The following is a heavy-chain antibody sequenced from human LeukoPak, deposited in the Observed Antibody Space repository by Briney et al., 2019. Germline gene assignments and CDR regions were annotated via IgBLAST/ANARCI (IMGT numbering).Heavy chain of an antibody. CDR3: ARAEGSGSSFYYYYYYMDV. Sequence: SVKVSCKASGGTFSSYAISWVRQAPGQGLEWMGRIIPILGIANYAQKFQGRVTITADKSTSTAYMELSSLRAEDTAVYYCARAEGSGSSFYYYYYYMDVWGKGTTVTVSS. J-gene: IGHJ6*03. D-gene: IGHD6-6*01. V-gene: IGHV1-69*04. CDR1: GGTFSSYA. CDR2: IIPILGIA.